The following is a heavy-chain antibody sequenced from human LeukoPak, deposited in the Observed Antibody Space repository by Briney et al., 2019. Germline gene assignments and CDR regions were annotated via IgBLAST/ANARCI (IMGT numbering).Heavy chain of an antibody. CDR1: GFTFSSYW. J-gene: IGHJ4*02. CDR3: AREELTMVRGVTHDY. V-gene: IGHV3-7*01. D-gene: IGHD3-10*01. CDR2: IKQDGSEK. Sequence: PGGSLRLSCAASGFTFSSYWMSWVRQAPGKGLEWVANIKQDGSEKYYVDSVKGRFTISRDNAKNSLYLQMNSLRAEDTAVYYCAREELTMVRGVTHDYWGQGTLVTVSS.